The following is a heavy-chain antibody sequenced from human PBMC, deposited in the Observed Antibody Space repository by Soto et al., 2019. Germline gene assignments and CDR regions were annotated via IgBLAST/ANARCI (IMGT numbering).Heavy chain of an antibody. J-gene: IGHJ6*03. CDR1: GGSISSYY. V-gene: IGHV4-59*01. D-gene: IGHD1-1*01. CDR3: ARGAVQLERRGYYYYYYMDV. Sequence: QVQLQESGPGLVKPSETLSLTCTVSGGSISSYYWSWIRQPPGKGLEWIGYIYYSGSTNYNPSLKSRVTISVDTSKNQFSLKLSSVTAADTAVYYCARGAVQLERRGYYYYYYMDVWGKGTTVTVSS. CDR2: IYYSGST.